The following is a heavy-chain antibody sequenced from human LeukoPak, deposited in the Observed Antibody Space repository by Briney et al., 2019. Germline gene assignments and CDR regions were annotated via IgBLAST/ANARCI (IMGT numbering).Heavy chain of an antibody. CDR3: ARGDRYYFDY. Sequence: PGGSLRLSCAASGFTFSSYTMHWVRQAPGKGLEYVSAISSNGGSTYYANSVKGRFTISRDNSKNTLYLQMNSLRAEDTAVYYCARGDRYYFDYWGQGTLVTVSS. CDR2: ISSNGGST. CDR1: GFTFSSYT. V-gene: IGHV3-64*01. J-gene: IGHJ4*02.